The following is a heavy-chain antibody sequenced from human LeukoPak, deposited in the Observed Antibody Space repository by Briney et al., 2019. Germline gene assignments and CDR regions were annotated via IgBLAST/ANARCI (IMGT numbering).Heavy chain of an antibody. J-gene: IGHJ3*02. V-gene: IGHV4-34*01. D-gene: IGHD6-19*01. CDR3: ARHGQQWLLKSIVAFDI. CDR2: INHSGST. CDR1: GGSFSGYY. Sequence: SETLSLTCAVYGGSFSGYYWSWIRQPPGKGLEWIGEINHSGSTNYNPSLKSRVTISVDTSKNQFSLKLSSVTAADTAVYYCARHGQQWLLKSIVAFDIWGQGTMVTVSS.